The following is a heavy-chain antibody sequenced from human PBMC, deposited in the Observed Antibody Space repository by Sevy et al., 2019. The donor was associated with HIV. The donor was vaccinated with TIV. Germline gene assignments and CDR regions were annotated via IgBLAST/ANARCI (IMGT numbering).Heavy chain of an antibody. J-gene: IGHJ3*02. Sequence: GGSLRLSCAASGFTFSHYWMHWVRQAPGKGLVWVSRINSDGSSTNYADSVKGRLIISRDNAKNTLYLQMNRLRADDTAVFYCARDRVVGATAAFDIWGQRTMVTVSS. D-gene: IGHD1-26*01. CDR2: INSDGSST. CDR3: ARDRVVGATAAFDI. V-gene: IGHV3-74*01. CDR1: GFTFSHYW.